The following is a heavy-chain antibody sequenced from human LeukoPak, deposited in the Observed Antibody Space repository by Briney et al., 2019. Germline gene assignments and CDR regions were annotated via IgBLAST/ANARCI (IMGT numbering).Heavy chain of an antibody. D-gene: IGHD3-10*01. Sequence: RASVKVSCKASGYTFTGYYMHWVRQAPGQGLEWMGWINPNSGGTNYAQKFQGRVTMTRDTSISTAYMELSRLRSDDTAVYYCATAPIYYGSGSYPYYYYYYMDVWGKGTTVTISS. V-gene: IGHV1-2*02. CDR3: ATAPIYYGSGSYPYYYYYYMDV. J-gene: IGHJ6*03. CDR1: GYTFTGYY. CDR2: INPNSGGT.